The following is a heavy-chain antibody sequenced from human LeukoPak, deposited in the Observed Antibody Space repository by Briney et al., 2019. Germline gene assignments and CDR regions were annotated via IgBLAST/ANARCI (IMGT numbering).Heavy chain of an antibody. CDR3: ERGGSSYRFGEYPYYFDY. CDR1: GYTFTGYY. CDR2: INPNSGGT. Sequence: ASVKVSCKASGYTFTGYYMHWVRQAPGQGLEWMGRINPNSGGTNYAQTFQGRVTMTRDTSISTAYMELSRLRSDDTAVYYCERGGSSYRFGEYPYYFDYWGQGTLVTVSS. J-gene: IGHJ4*02. D-gene: IGHD3-10*01. V-gene: IGHV1-2*06.